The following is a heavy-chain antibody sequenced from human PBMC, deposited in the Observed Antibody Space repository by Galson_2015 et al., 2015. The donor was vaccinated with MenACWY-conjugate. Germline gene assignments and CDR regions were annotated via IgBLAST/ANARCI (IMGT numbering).Heavy chain of an antibody. CDR3: ARGHYGMDV. CDR1: GFTFRNYW. Sequence: SLRLSCAVSGFTFRNYWMTWVRQAPGKGLEWVASIKKDGSEKYYVDSVKGRFTISRDNTKNSVYLEINSLRAEDTAVYYCARGHYGMDVWGQGTTVTASS. CDR2: IKKDGSEK. J-gene: IGHJ6*02. V-gene: IGHV3-7*03.